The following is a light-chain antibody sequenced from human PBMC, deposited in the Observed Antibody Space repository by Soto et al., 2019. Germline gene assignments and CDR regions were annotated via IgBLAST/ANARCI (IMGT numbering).Light chain of an antibody. CDR1: NSDVGGYNY. V-gene: IGLV2-14*01. J-gene: IGLJ2*01. CDR3: SSYTTSSTVV. Sequence: QSVLTQPASICGSPGQSITISCTGTNSDVGGYNYVSWYQQYPGKAPKLMIYDVDNRPSGVSYRFSGSKSGKTASLTISGLQAEDEADYYCSSYTTSSTVVFGGGTKLTVL. CDR2: DVD.